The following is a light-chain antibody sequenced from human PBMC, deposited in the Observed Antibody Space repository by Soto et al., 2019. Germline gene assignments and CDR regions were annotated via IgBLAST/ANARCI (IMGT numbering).Light chain of an antibody. CDR2: GNS. CDR1: SSNIGAGYD. V-gene: IGLV1-40*01. Sequence: QSVLTQPPSVSGAPGQRVTISCTGSSSNIGAGYDVHWYQQLPGTAPKLLIYGNSNRPSGVPDRFSGSKSGTSASLAITGLQAEYEADDYCQSYDSSLRVVFGGGTKLTVL. CDR3: QSYDSSLRVV. J-gene: IGLJ2*01.